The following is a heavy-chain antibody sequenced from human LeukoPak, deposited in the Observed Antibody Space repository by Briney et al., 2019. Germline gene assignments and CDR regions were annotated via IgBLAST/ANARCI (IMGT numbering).Heavy chain of an antibody. CDR3: ARIQTYCSGGSCYSDYGMDV. D-gene: IGHD2-15*01. CDR1: GFTFSSYW. J-gene: IGHJ6*02. CDR2: IKQDGSEK. V-gene: IGHV3-7*01. Sequence: GGSLRLSCAASGFTFSSYWMSWVRQAPGKGLEWVANIKQDGSEKYYVDSVKGRFTISRDNAKNSLYLQMNSLRAEDTAVYYCARIQTYCSGGSCYSDYGMDVWGQGTTVTVTS.